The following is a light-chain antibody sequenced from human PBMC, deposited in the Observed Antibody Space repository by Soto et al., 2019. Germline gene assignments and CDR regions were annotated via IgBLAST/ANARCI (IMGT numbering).Light chain of an antibody. Sequence: EILMTPSPSTLSLSSIEIATLSCRACQSLSSNLAWYQQKPGQPPRLLIYDISTRATGIPTRFSGSGPGTEFTLTISSLQSEDFAVYYCQQYNSWPLTFGGGTKVDIK. CDR2: DIS. J-gene: IGKJ4*01. V-gene: IGKV3D-15*01. CDR3: QQYNSWPLT. CDR1: QSLSSN.